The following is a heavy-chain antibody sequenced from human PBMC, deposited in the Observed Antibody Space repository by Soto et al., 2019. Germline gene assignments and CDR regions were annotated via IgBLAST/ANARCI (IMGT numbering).Heavy chain of an antibody. CDR3: ARDGEVVRGVIITYYYGMDV. J-gene: IGHJ6*02. D-gene: IGHD3-10*01. CDR1: GVTFSSYA. Sequence: ASVKVSCKASGVTFSSYAISWVRQAPGQGLEWMGGIIPIFGTANYAQKFQGRVTITADESTSTAYMELSSLRSEDTAVYYCARDGEVVRGVIITYYYGMDVWGQGTTVTVSS. V-gene: IGHV1-69*13. CDR2: IIPIFGTA.